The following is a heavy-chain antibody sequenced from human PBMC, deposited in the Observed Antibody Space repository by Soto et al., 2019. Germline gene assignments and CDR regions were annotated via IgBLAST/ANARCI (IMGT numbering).Heavy chain of an antibody. V-gene: IGHV3-30-3*01. Sequence: QVQLVESGGGVVQPGRSLRLSCAASGFTFSSYAMHWVRQAPGKGLEWVAVISYDGSNKYYADSVKGRFTISRDNSKNTLYLQMNSLRAEDMAVYYCAREDYADYGVGWFDPWGQGTLVTVSS. CDR1: GFTFSSYA. J-gene: IGHJ5*02. D-gene: IGHD4-17*01. CDR3: AREDYADYGVGWFDP. CDR2: ISYDGSNK.